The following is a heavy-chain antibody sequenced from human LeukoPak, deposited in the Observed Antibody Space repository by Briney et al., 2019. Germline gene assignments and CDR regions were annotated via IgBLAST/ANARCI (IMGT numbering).Heavy chain of an antibody. CDR1: GYTFTGYY. J-gene: IGHJ6*02. CDR3: ARDKEITIFGVVINGDYYYGMDV. Sequence: ASVKVSCKASGYTFTGYYMHWVRQAPGQGLEWMGWINPNSGGTNYAQKFQGSVTVTRDTSISTAYMELSRLRSDDTAVYYCARDKEITIFGVVINGDYYYGMDVWGQGTTVTVSS. CDR2: INPNSGGT. V-gene: IGHV1-2*02. D-gene: IGHD3-3*01.